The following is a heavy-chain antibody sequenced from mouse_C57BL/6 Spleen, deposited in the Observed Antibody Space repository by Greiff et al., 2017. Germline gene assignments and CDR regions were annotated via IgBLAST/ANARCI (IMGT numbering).Heavy chain of an antibody. CDR2: IYPGDGDT. J-gene: IGHJ4*01. CDR3: ARVIPGTGAMDY. Sequence: VQLVESGAELVKPGASVKISCKASGYAFSSYWMNWVKQRPGKGLEWIGQIYPGDGDTNYNGKFKGKATLTADKSSSTAYMQLSSLTSEDSAVYFCARVIPGTGAMDYWGQGTSVTVSS. V-gene: IGHV1-80*01. CDR1: GYAFSSYW. D-gene: IGHD2-4*01.